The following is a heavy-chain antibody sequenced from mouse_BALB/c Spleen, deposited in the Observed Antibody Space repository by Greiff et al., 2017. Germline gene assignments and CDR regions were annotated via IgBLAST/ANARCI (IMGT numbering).Heavy chain of an antibody. J-gene: IGHJ4*01. Sequence: QVHVKQSGAELVRPGVSVKISCKGSGYTFTDYAMHWVKQSHAKSLEWIGVISTYYGDASYNQKFKGKATMTVDKSSSTAYMELARLTSEDSAIYYCARTTTDYAMDYWGQGTSVTVSS. V-gene: IGHV1S137*01. CDR2: ISTYYGDA. CDR1: GYTFTDYA. CDR3: ARTTTDYAMDY. D-gene: IGHD2-12*01.